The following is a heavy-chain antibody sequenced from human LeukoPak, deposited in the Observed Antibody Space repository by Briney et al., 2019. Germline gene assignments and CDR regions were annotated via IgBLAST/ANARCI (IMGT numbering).Heavy chain of an antibody. CDR2: INPSSGGT. CDR3: AGRPDTAMVPIFDY. D-gene: IGHD5-18*01. CDR1: GYTFTGYY. V-gene: IGHV1-2*02. Sequence: VASVKVSCKASGYTFTGYYVHWVRQAPGQGLEWMGWINPSSGGTNYAQKFQGRVTMTGDTSISTVYMELSRLSSDDTAVYFCAGRPDTAMVPIFDYWGQGTLVTISS. J-gene: IGHJ4*02.